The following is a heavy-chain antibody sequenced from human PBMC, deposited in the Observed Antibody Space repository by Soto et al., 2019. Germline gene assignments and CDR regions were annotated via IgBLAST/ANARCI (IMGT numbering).Heavy chain of an antibody. Sequence: EVQLLESGGGLVQPGGSLRLSCAASGFTFSSYAMSWVRQAPGKGLEWVSAISGSGGSTYYADSVKGRFTISRDNSKNTLYLQMNSLRAEDTAVYYCAKRSSGVTTMIVVDYWYFDLWGRGTLVTVSS. CDR3: AKRSSGVTTMIVVDYWYFDL. J-gene: IGHJ2*01. V-gene: IGHV3-23*01. CDR1: GFTFSSYA. D-gene: IGHD3-22*01. CDR2: ISGSGGST.